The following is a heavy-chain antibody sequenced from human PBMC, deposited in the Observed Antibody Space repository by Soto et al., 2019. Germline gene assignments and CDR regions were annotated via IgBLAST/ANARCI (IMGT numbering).Heavy chain of an antibody. Sequence: GGSLRLSCAASGFTFSSYGMHWVRQAPGKGLEWVAVIWYDGSNKYYADSVKGRFTISRDNSKNTLYLQMNSLRAEDTAVYYCARNYYGSGRLDAFDIWGQGAIVTVSS. V-gene: IGHV3-33*01. D-gene: IGHD3-10*01. CDR3: ARNYYGSGRLDAFDI. CDR2: IWYDGSNK. J-gene: IGHJ3*02. CDR1: GFTFSSYG.